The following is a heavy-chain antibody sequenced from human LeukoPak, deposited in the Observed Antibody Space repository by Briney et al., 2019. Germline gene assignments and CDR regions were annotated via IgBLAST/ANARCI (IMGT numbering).Heavy chain of an antibody. CDR2: IYHSGST. Sequence: PSETLSLTCAVSGGSISSSNWWSWVRRPPGKGLEWIGEIYHSGSTNYNPSLKSRVTISVDKSKNQFSLKLSSVTAADTAVYYCAEARSTVAGTGFDYWGQGTLVTVSS. CDR3: AEARSTVAGTGFDY. V-gene: IGHV4-4*02. J-gene: IGHJ4*02. CDR1: GGSISSSNW. D-gene: IGHD6-19*01.